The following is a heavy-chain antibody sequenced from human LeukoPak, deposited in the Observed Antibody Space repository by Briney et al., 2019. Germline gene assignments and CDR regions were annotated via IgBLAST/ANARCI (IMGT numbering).Heavy chain of an antibody. D-gene: IGHD3-10*01. J-gene: IGHJ4*02. Sequence: SETLSLTCTVSGGSISSYYWGWIRQPPGKGLEWIGSIYYSGSTSYNPSLKSRVTISVDTSKSQFSLKLSSVTAADTAVYYCARTLWFGEFSEYYFDYWGQGTLVTVSS. CDR2: IYYSGST. CDR3: ARTLWFGEFSEYYFDY. V-gene: IGHV4-39*01. CDR1: GGSISSYY.